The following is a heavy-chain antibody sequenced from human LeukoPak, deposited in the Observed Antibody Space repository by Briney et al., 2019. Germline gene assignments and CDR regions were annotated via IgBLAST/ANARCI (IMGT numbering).Heavy chain of an antibody. J-gene: IGHJ6*03. CDR3: ARGIAGYYYYYYMGV. Sequence: SETLSLTCTVSGGSISSHYWSWIRQPPGQGLEWIGYIYYSGSTNYNPSLKSRVTISVDTSKNQFSLKLSSVTAADTAVYYCARGIAGYYYYYYMGVWGKGTTVTVSS. V-gene: IGHV4-59*11. D-gene: IGHD6-13*01. CDR1: GGSISSHY. CDR2: IYYSGST.